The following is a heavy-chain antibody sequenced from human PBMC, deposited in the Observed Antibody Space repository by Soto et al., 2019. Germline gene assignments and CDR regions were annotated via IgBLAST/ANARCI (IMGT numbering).Heavy chain of an antibody. CDR1: GGSISSYY. Sequence: HVQLQESGPGLVKPSETLSLTCTVSGGSISSYYWSWIRQPPGKGLEWIGYIYYSGSTNYNPSPTSRAHISVETSKNQVSLKMTPVTAADTTVYYCPRHPAVTKYYFDYWGQGTLVTVS. V-gene: IGHV4-59*08. CDR3: PRHPAVTKYYFDY. CDR2: IYYSGST. D-gene: IGHD2-21*02. J-gene: IGHJ4*02.